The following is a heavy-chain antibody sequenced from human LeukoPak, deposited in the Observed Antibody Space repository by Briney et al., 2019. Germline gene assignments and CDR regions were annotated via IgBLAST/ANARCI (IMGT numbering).Heavy chain of an antibody. D-gene: IGHD5-24*01. CDR3: AREDGYNE. CDR2: IYYSGST. Sequence: SETLSLTCTVSGGSISSGTYYWSWIRQPPGKGLEWIGYIYYSGSTNYNPSLKSRVTISVDTSKNQFSLKLSSVTAADTAVYYCAREDGYNEWSQGTLVTVSS. CDR1: GGSISSGTYY. J-gene: IGHJ4*02. V-gene: IGHV4-61*01.